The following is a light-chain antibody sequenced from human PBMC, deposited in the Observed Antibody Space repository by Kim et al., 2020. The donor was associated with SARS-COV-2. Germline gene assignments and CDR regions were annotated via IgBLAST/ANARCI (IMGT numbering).Light chain of an antibody. CDR2: SNN. J-gene: IGLJ3*02. Sequence: QRVTISSAGSSAKIGSNTVNWYQQHPGTAPKHLIYSNNQRPSGVPDRFSGSKSGTSASLAISGLQSEDEADYYCAAWDDSLNGWVFGGGTQLTVL. V-gene: IGLV1-44*01. CDR1: SAKIGSNT. CDR3: AAWDDSLNGWV.